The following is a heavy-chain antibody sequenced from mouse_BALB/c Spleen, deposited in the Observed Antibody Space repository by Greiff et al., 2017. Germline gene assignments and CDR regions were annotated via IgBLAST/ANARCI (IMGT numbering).Heavy chain of an antibody. CDR1: GFTFSSYA. D-gene: IGHD2-4*01. CDR3: ARDYYDYDEDYFDY. V-gene: IGHV5-6-5*01. Sequence: EVKVEESGGGLVKPGGSLKLSCAASGFTFSSYAMSWVRQTPEKRLEWVASISSGGSTYYPDSVKGRFTISRDNARNILYLQMSSLRSEDTAMYYCARDYYDYDEDYFDYWGQGTTLTVSS. J-gene: IGHJ2*01. CDR2: ISSGGST.